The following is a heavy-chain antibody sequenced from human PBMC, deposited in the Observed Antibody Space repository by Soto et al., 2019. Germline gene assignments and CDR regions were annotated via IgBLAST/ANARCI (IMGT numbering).Heavy chain of an antibody. CDR3: ARGSDFWSGSYRTYYYYGMDV. D-gene: IGHD3-3*01. V-gene: IGHV3-53*01. J-gene: IGHJ6*02. CDR2: IYSGGST. Sequence: LILSCAASGFTVSSNYISWVRQATGKGLKWVSVIYSGGSTYYADSVKGRFTISRDNSKNTLYLQMNSLRAEDTAVYYCARGSDFWSGSYRTYYYYGMDVWGQGTTVTVSS. CDR1: GFTVSSNY.